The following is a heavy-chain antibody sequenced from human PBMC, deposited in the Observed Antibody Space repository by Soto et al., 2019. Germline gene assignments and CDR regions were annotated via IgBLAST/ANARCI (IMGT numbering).Heavy chain of an antibody. V-gene: IGHV4-31*02. CDR1: GGSISSGGYY. J-gene: IGHJ3*02. CDR2: IYYSGST. CDR3: ARGFFVVVVADAFDI. Sequence: TSETLSLTWTVSGGSISSGGYYWSWIRQHPGKGLEWIGYIYYSGSTYYNPSLKSRVTISVDTSKNQFSLKLSSVTAADTAVYYCARGFFVVVVADAFDIWGQGTMVTVSS. D-gene: IGHD2-15*01.